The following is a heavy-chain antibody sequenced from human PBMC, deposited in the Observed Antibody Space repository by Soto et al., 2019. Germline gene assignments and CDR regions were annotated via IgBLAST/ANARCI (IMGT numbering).Heavy chain of an antibody. D-gene: IGHD3-22*01. CDR3: ARAKLEMYYYDSSGPHAFDI. Sequence: SETLSLTCTVSGGSISSYYWIRIRQPPGKGLEWIGYIYYSGNTNYNPSLKSRVTISVDTSKNQFSLKLSSVTAADTAVYYCARAKLEMYYYDSSGPHAFDIWGQGTMVTVSS. CDR1: GGSISSYY. CDR2: IYYSGNT. V-gene: IGHV4-59*01. J-gene: IGHJ3*02.